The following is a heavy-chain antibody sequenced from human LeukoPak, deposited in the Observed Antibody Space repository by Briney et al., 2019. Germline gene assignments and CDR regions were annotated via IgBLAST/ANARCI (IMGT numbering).Heavy chain of an antibody. CDR1: GGSFSGYY. CDR2: INHSGST. V-gene: IGHV4-34*01. Sequence: SETLSLTCAVYGGSFSGYYWSWIRQPPGKGLEWIGEINHSGSTNYNPSLKSRVTISVDTSKNQFSLKLSSVTAADTAVYYCARAEGGYPSGYFDYWGQGTLVTVSS. J-gene: IGHJ4*02. CDR3: ARAEGGYPSGYFDY. D-gene: IGHD3-10*01.